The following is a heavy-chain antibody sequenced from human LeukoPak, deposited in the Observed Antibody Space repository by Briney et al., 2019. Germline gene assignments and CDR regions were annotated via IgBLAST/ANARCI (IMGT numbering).Heavy chain of an antibody. J-gene: IGHJ4*02. CDR2: IYYSGST. V-gene: IGHV4-59*01. CDR1: GGSISSYY. D-gene: IGHD5-24*01. Sequence: SQTLSLTCTVSGGSISSYYWSWIRQPPGKGLEWIGYIYYSGSTNYNPSLKSRVTISVDTSKNQFSLKLSSVTAADTAVYYCAREKMATGPNYFDYWGQGTLVTVSS. CDR3: AREKMATGPNYFDY.